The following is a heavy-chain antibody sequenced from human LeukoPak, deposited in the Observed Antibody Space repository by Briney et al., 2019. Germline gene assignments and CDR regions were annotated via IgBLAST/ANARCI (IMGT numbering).Heavy chain of an antibody. CDR3: ARADARPPYYFDY. CDR2: IYHSGDT. Sequence: PSETLSLTCTVSGGSISSYYWSWIRQPPGKGLEWIGFIYHSGDTNYNPSLKSRATISVDTSKNHFSLKLSSVTAADAAVYYCARADARPPYYFDYWGQGTLVTVSS. V-gene: IGHV4-59*01. CDR1: GGSISSYY. J-gene: IGHJ4*02.